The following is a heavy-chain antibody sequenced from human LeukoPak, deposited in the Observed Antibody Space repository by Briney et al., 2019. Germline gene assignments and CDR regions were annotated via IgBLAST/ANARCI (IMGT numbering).Heavy chain of an antibody. CDR2: IYTSGST. Sequence: SQTLSLTCTVSGGSISSGSYYWSWIRQPAGKGLEWIGRIYTSGSTNYNPSLKSRVTISVDTSKNQFSLKLSSVTAADTAVYYCARVPLDILTGYYPGDYWGQGTLVTVSS. J-gene: IGHJ4*02. CDR1: GGSISSGSYY. V-gene: IGHV4-61*02. D-gene: IGHD3-9*01. CDR3: ARVPLDILTGYYPGDY.